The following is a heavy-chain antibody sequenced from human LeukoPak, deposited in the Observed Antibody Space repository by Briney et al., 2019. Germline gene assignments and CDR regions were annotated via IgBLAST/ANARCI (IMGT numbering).Heavy chain of an antibody. D-gene: IGHD5-12*01. CDR2: ISYDGSNK. CDR1: GFTFSSYA. J-gene: IGHJ4*02. V-gene: IGHV3-30-3*01. CDR3: ARTHGYSGYDPTDY. Sequence: PGRSLRLSCAASGFTFSSYAMHWVRQAPGKGLGWVAVISYDGSNKYYADSVKGRFTISRDNSKDTLYLQMNSLRAEDTAVYYCARTHGYSGYDPTDYWGQGTLVTVSS.